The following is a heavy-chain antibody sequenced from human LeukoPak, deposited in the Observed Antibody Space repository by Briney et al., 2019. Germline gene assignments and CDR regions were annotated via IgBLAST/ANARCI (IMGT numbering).Heavy chain of an antibody. CDR3: ARHRSYYYDSSGYYFYGMDV. V-gene: IGHV5-51*01. J-gene: IGHJ6*02. D-gene: IGHD3-22*01. CDR2: IYPGDSDT. CDR1: GYSFTSYW. Sequence: GESLKISCKGSGYSFTSYWIGWVRQMPGKGLEWVGIIYPGDSDTRYSPSFQGQVTISADKSISTAYLQWSSLKASDTAMYYCARHRSYYYDSSGYYFYGMDVWGQGTTVTVSS.